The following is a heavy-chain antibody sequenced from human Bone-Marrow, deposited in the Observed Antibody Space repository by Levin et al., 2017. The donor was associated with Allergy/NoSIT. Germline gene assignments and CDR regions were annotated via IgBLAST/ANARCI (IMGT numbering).Heavy chain of an antibody. J-gene: IGHJ4*02. V-gene: IGHV4-39*01. Sequence: SQTLSLTCTVSGGSISSSSYYWGWIRQPPGKGLEWIGSIYYSGSTYYNPSLKSRVTISVDTSKNQFSLKLSSVTAADTAVYYCARLEMATISRTFDYWGQGTLVTVSS. CDR2: IYYSGST. D-gene: IGHD5-24*01. CDR3: ARLEMATISRTFDY. CDR1: GGSISSSSYY.